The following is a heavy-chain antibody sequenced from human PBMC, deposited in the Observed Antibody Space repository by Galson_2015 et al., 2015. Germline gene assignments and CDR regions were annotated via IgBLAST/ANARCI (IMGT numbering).Heavy chain of an antibody. CDR1: GGSISSGSYY. J-gene: IGHJ6*02. D-gene: IGHD2-15*01. V-gene: IGHV4-61*02. CDR2: IYTSGST. Sequence: TLSLTCTVSGGSISSGSYYWSWIRQPAGKGLEWIGRIYTSGSTNYNPSLKSRVTISVDTSKNQFSLKLSSVTAADTAVYYCATRSLCSGGSCSYSYYYYGMDVWGQGTTVTVSS. CDR3: ATRSLCSGGSCSYSYYYYGMDV.